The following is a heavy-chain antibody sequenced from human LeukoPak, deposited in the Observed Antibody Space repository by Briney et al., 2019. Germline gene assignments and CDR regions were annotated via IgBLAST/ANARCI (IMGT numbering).Heavy chain of an antibody. D-gene: IGHD4-17*01. V-gene: IGHV3-30*18. J-gene: IGHJ4*02. Sequence: PGGSLRLSCAASGFTFSSYGMHWVRQAPGKGLEWVAVISYDGSNKYYADSVKGRFTISRDNSKNTLYLQMNSLRAEDTAVYYRAKGHYGNIYYFDYWGQGTLVTVSS. CDR1: GFTFSSYG. CDR3: AKGHYGNIYYFDY. CDR2: ISYDGSNK.